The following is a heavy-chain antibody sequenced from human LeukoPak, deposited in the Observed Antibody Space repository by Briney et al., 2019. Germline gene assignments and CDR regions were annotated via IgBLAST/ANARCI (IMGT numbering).Heavy chain of an antibody. CDR2: IYSGGST. J-gene: IGHJ4*02. V-gene: IGHV3-53*01. CDR3: ARVLIGESYLDY. CDR1: GFRLTTYG. Sequence: GGSLRLSCEVSGFRLTTYGTHWVRQAPGKGLEWVSVIYSGGSTYYADSVKGRFTISRDNSKNTLYLQMNSLRAEDTAVYYCARVLIGESYLDYWGQGTLVTVSS. D-gene: IGHD3-10*01.